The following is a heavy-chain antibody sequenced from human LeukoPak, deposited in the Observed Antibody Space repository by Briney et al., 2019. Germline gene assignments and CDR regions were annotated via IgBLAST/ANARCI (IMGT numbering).Heavy chain of an antibody. CDR2: ISGSGGST. V-gene: IGHV3-23*01. CDR3: TTDVSYYGSGVLFDY. J-gene: IGHJ4*02. CDR1: GFTFSSYA. D-gene: IGHD3-10*01. Sequence: PGGSLRLSCTASGFTFSSYAMSWVRQAPGKGLEWVSGISGSGGSTYYADSVKGRFTISGDNSYNTLYLQMKSLRAEDTAVYYCTTDVSYYGSGVLFDYWGQGTLVTVSS.